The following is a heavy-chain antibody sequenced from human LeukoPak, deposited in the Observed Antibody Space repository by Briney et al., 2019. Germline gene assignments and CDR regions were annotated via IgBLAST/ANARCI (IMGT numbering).Heavy chain of an antibody. V-gene: IGHV4-34*01. CDR2: INHSGST. J-gene: IGHJ4*02. CDR1: GGSFSGYY. Sequence: SETLSLTCAVYGGSFSGYYWSWIRQPPGKGLEWIGEINHSGSTNYNPSLKRRVTISVDTSKNPFSLKLSSVTAADTAVYYCARGRGSDYYDSSGYYSRVFDYWGQGTLVTVSS. D-gene: IGHD3-22*01. CDR3: ARGRGSDYYDSSGYYSRVFDY.